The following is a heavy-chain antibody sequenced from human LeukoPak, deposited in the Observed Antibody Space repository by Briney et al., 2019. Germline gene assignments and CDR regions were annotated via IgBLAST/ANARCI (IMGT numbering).Heavy chain of an antibody. CDR3: ARDNYGPASPDY. CDR2: IWFDGSNK. D-gene: IGHD3-10*01. V-gene: IGHV3-33*01. CDR1: GFTFSSYG. Sequence: GGSLRLSCAASGFTFSSYGMHWVRQATGKGLEGVAVIWFDGSNKYYSDSVKGRFTISRDNSKNTLYLKMNSVRVEDTAVYYCARDNYGPASPDYWGQGTLVTVSS. J-gene: IGHJ4*02.